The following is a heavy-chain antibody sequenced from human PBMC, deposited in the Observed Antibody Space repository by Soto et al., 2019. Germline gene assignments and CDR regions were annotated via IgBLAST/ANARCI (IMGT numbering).Heavy chain of an antibody. CDR3: ARDASYYYDSSGPGTDDAFDI. J-gene: IGHJ3*02. V-gene: IGHV1-69*13. CDR2: IIPIFGTA. Sequence: GASVEVSCKASGGTFSSYAISWVRQAPGQGLEWMGGIIPIFGTANYAQKFQGRVTITADESTSTAYMELSSLRSDDTAVYYCARDASYYYDSSGPGTDDAFDIWGQGTMVTVSS. D-gene: IGHD3-22*01. CDR1: GGTFSSYA.